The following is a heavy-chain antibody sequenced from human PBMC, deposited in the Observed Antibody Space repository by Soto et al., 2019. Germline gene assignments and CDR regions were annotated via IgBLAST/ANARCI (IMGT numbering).Heavy chain of an antibody. CDR1: GFTFSNAW. Sequence: GGSLRLSCAASGFTFSNAWMNWVRQAPGKGLEWVGRIKSKTDGGTTDYAAPVKGRFTISRDDSKNTLYLQMNSLKTEDTAVYYCTTDRLFPYYDLEQGYFDYWGQGTLVTVSS. CDR3: TTDRLFPYYDLEQGYFDY. CDR2: IKSKTDGGTT. V-gene: IGHV3-15*07. J-gene: IGHJ4*02. D-gene: IGHD3-3*01.